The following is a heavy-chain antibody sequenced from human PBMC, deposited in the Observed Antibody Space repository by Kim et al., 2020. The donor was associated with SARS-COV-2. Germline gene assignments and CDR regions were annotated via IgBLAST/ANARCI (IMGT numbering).Heavy chain of an antibody. CDR3: ARGMRAVTLSFDY. D-gene: IGHD4-17*01. V-gene: IGHV1-3*01. Sequence: YSQKFQGRVTITRDTSASTAYMELSSLRSEDTAVYYCARGMRAVTLSFDYWGQGTLVTVSS. J-gene: IGHJ4*02.